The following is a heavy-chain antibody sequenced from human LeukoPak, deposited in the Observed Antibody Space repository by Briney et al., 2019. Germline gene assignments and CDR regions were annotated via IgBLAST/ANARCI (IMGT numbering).Heavy chain of an antibody. D-gene: IGHD5-12*01. J-gene: IGHJ4*02. Sequence: GGSLRLSCAGSGFTFTNVWMKWVRQAPGKGLEWVGHIKTKTDGGTADYAAPVKGRFTISRDDSKNTLYLQMNSLRAEDTALYYCATESFRKSGIDYWGQGTLVTVSS. CDR3: ATESFRKSGIDY. CDR2: IKTKTDGGTA. CDR1: GFTFTNVW. V-gene: IGHV3-15*01.